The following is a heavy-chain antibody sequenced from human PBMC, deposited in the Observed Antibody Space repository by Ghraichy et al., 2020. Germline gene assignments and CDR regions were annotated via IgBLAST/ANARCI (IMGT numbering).Heavy chain of an antibody. D-gene: IGHD1-26*01. V-gene: IGHV3-23*01. CDR1: GFIFADFA. CDR2: ISGGAGYT. Sequence: GGSLRLSCAASGFIFADFALIWVRQAPGKGLEWVSSISGGAGYTYYADSMRGRFTISRDKSKNTLYLQMNTLRAEDTAVYYCAKGGGNYWGYYFDYWGQGTLVTVSS. J-gene: IGHJ4*02. CDR3: AKGGGNYWGYYFDY.